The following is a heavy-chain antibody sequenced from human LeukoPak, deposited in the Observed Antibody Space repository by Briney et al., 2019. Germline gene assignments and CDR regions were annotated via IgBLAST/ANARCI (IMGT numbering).Heavy chain of an antibody. CDR3: ARQVTFGYAYGYYFDF. CDR1: GASISTSYYY. V-gene: IGHV4-39*01. CDR2: FHYSGST. J-gene: IGHJ4*02. Sequence: SETLSLTCTVSGASISTSYYYWAWIRQPPGKGLEWIGNFHYSGSTYYNPSLKSCVAISIDTSKNQFSLRLSSVTAADTAVYYCARQVTFGYAYGYYFDFWGQGALVTVSS. D-gene: IGHD5-18*01.